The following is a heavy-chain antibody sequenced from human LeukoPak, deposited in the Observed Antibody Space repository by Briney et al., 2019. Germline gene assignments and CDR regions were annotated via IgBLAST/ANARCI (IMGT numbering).Heavy chain of an antibody. CDR1: GYTFTSYG. J-gene: IGHJ6*03. V-gene: IGHV1-18*01. CDR3: ARDHKYSGYDWGPGYYYMDV. Sequence: ASVKVSCKASGYTFTSYGISWVRQAPGQGLEWMGWISAYNGNTNYAQKLQGRVTITTDTSTSTAYTELRSLRSDDTAVYYCARDHKYSGYDWGPGYYYMDVWGKGTTVTVSS. D-gene: IGHD5-12*01. CDR2: ISAYNGNT.